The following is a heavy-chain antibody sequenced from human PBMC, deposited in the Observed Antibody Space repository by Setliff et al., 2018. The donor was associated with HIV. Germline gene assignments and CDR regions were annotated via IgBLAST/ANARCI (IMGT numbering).Heavy chain of an antibody. D-gene: IGHD3-16*01. Sequence: ASVKVSCKASGYNFDSFAVIWVRQAPGQGLEWMGWISGYNGQTKDAQKFQGRLIMTTDTATSTSYMDMRSLRSYDTAIYYCARARYGGFDHWGQGSLVTVSS. CDR1: GYNFDSFA. CDR2: ISGYNGQT. J-gene: IGHJ4*02. V-gene: IGHV1-18*01. CDR3: ARARYGGFDH.